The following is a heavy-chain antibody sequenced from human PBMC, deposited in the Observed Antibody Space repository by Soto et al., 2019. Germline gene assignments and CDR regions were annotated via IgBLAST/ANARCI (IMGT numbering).Heavy chain of an antibody. CDR2: IIPILGTP. D-gene: IGHD6-13*01. CDR1: GDTFNNYA. CDR3: ASADGTSWYGDY. J-gene: IGHJ4*02. Sequence: QVQLVQSGAEVKKPGSSVKVSCKASGDTFNNYAVTWVRQAPGQGLEWMGGIIPILGTPNYAQRFQGRVTITADESTSTVYMELSSLRSEDTAVYYCASADGTSWYGDYWGQGTLVTVSS. V-gene: IGHV1-69*01.